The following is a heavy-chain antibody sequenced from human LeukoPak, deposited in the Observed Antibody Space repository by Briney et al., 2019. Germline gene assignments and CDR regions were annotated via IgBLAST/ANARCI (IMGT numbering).Heavy chain of an antibody. CDR2: ISGTGGAT. V-gene: IGHV3-23*01. CDR3: AKLEGATSPPFDY. D-gene: IGHD1-26*01. Sequence: GSLRLSCAASGFIFRNYAMTWVRQAPGKGLEWVSGISGTGGATYYADSVKGRFTISRDNSKKTLYLQMNSLRAEDTAVFFCAKLEGATSPPFDYWGQGTLVTVSS. CDR1: GFIFRNYA. J-gene: IGHJ4*02.